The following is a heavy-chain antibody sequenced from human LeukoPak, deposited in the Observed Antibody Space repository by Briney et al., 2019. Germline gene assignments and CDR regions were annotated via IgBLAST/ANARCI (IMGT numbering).Heavy chain of an antibody. CDR2: INANNGDT. D-gene: IGHD6-13*01. CDR1: GYTFTSYG. V-gene: IGHV1-18*01. Sequence: ASVNVSCKASGYTFTSYGITWVRQAPGQGLEWMGWINANNGDTNYAQNLQGRVTMTRDTSTSTAYMELRSLRSDDTAVYYCARGPIAAAGDYWGQGTLVTVSS. J-gene: IGHJ4*02. CDR3: ARGPIAAAGDY.